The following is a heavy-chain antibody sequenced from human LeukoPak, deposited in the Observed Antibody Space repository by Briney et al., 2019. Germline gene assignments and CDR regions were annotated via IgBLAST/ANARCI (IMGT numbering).Heavy chain of an antibody. D-gene: IGHD6-25*01. CDR2: ISSDGSSK. CDR1: GFTFDDYA. V-gene: IGHV3-30-3*01. J-gene: IGHJ4*02. Sequence: GGSLRLSCAASGFTFDDYAMHWVRQAPGKGLEWVAVISSDGSSKHHADSVKGRFTIFTDTSKSTLYLQVNSLRAEDTAVYYCAIAAAGPGSFDYWGQGTLVTVSS. CDR3: AIAAAGPGSFDY.